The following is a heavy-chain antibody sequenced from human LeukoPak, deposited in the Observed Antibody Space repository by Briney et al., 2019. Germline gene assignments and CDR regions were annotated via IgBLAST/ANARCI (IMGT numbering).Heavy chain of an antibody. CDR1: GGSISNYY. D-gene: IGHD4-23*01. Sequence: SETLSLTCTVSGGSISNYYWSWIRQPPGKGLEWIGYISYSGSTNYNPSLRSRVTISVDTSKNQFFLKLNSVTAADTAVYYCARNGGNSDYDYWGQGTLVTVSA. CDR2: ISYSGST. J-gene: IGHJ4*02. CDR3: ARNGGNSDYDY. V-gene: IGHV4-59*12.